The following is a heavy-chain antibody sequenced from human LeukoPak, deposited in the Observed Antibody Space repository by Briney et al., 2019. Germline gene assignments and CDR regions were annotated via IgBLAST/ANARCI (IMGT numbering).Heavy chain of an antibody. J-gene: IGHJ4*02. V-gene: IGHV1-69*13. Sequence: GASVKVSCTASGGTFSSYAISWVRQAPGQGLEWMGGIIPIFGTANYAQKFQGRVTITADESTSTAYMELSSLRSEDTAVYYCARDHSYCGGDCYNFDYWGQGTLVTVSS. CDR3: ARDHSYCGGDCYNFDY. D-gene: IGHD2-21*02. CDR2: IIPIFGTA. CDR1: GGTFSSYA.